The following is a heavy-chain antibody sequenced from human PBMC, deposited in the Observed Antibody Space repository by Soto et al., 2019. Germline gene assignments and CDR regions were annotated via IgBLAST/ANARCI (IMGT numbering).Heavy chain of an antibody. CDR2: ISSTTNYI. J-gene: IGHJ4*02. Sequence: PGGSLRPSCAAYGFTFTRYSMNWVRQAPGKGLEWVSSISSTTNYIYYGDSMKGRFTITRDNAKNSLYLEMNSLRAEDTALYYCARESEDLTPNFDYWGQGTLVNVSS. CDR1: GFTFTRYS. CDR3: ARESEDLTPNFDY. V-gene: IGHV3-21*06.